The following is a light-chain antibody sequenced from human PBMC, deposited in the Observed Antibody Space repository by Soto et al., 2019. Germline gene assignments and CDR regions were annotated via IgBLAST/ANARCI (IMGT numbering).Light chain of an antibody. CDR2: GAS. V-gene: IGKV3-20*01. Sequence: EIVLTQSPATLCLSPGERATLSCRASQSVSRNLAWYQQKPGQAPRLLIYGASSRATGIPDRFSGSGSGTDFTLTISRLEPEDFAVYYCQQYGSLSWTFGQGTKVDIK. CDR1: QSVSRN. CDR3: QQYGSLSWT. J-gene: IGKJ1*01.